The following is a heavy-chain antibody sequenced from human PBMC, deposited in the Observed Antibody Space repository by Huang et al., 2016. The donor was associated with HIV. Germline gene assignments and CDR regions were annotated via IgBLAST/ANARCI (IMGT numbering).Heavy chain of an antibody. CDR1: GFTVSSSY. J-gene: IGHJ6*03. D-gene: IGHD3-22*01. CDR3: ARGDYDSSGYYQGYYHYMDV. CDR2: INSDGKT. V-gene: IGHV3-53*02. Sequence: EVQVVETGGGLMQPGGSLRLSCAAAGFTVSSSYMSWIRQTPGKGLQWVSVINSDGKTYKADSVKGRFTISRDNSKNTVYLQMSSLRAEDTAVYYCARGDYDSSGYYQGYYHYMDVWGKGTTVTVSS.